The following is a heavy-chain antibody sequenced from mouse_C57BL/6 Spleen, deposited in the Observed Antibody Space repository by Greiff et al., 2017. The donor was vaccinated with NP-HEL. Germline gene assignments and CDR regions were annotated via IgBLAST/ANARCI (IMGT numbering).Heavy chain of an antibody. J-gene: IGHJ3*01. Sequence: QVQLQQSGPELVKPGASVKISCKASGYSFTSYYIHWVKQRPGQGLEWIGWIYPGSGNTKYNEKFKGKATLTADTSSSTAYMQLSSLTSEDSAVYYCARGLDSSGYVAYWGQGTLVTVSA. D-gene: IGHD3-2*02. V-gene: IGHV1-66*01. CDR1: GYSFTSYY. CDR2: IYPGSGNT. CDR3: ARGLDSSGYVAY.